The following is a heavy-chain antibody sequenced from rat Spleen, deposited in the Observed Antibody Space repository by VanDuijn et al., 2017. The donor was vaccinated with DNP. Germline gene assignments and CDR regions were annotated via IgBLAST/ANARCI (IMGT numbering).Heavy chain of an antibody. V-gene: IGHV5S23*01. Sequence: VQLVESGGGLVQPGTSLKLSCAASGFIFSDYNMAWVRQAPTKGLEWVAYISYDGGNTYYGDSVKGRFTISRDNAKNTQYLQMDSLRSEDTATYYCARHVGGSYYYPDYWGQGVMVTVSS. J-gene: IGHJ2*01. CDR3: ARHVGGSYYYPDY. CDR2: ISYDGGNT. D-gene: IGHD1-12*02. CDR1: GFIFSDYN.